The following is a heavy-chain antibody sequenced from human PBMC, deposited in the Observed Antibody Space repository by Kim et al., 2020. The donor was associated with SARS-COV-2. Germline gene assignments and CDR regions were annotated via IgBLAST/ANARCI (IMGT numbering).Heavy chain of an antibody. J-gene: IGHJ4*02. CDR2: ITSFSDTI. Sequence: GGSLRLSCAASGFRFSNYAMNWVREAPGKGLEWISYITSFSDTIYYADSVKGRFTISRDNAKNSVYLQMNSLRAEDTAIYYCARDPGEFLDHWGQGTPVTVSS. CDR3: ARDPGEFLDH. CDR1: GFRFSNYA. D-gene: IGHD3-10*01. V-gene: IGHV3-48*04.